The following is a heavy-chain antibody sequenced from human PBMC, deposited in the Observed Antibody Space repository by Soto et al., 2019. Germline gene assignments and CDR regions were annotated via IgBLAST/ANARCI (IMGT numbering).Heavy chain of an antibody. D-gene: IGHD5-12*01. CDR3: ARERGYSGYDHRYYYYYGMDV. CDR1: GFTFSSYD. CDR2: IGTAGDT. J-gene: IGHJ6*02. Sequence: GGSLRLSCAASGFTFSSYDMHWFRQATGKGLEWVSAIGTAGDTYYPGSVKGRFTISRENAKNSLYLQMNSLRAGDTAVYYCARERGYSGYDHRYYYYYGMDVWGQGTTVTVSS. V-gene: IGHV3-13*01.